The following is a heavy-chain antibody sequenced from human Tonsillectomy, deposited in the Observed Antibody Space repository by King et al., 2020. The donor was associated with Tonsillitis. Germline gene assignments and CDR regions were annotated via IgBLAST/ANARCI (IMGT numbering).Heavy chain of an antibody. J-gene: IGHJ5*02. CDR1: GFTFSHYG. CDR3: ARQIGVVSWYH. Sequence: VQLVESGGGLVQPGGSLRLSCAASGFTFSHYGMHWVRLAPGKGLVWVSRTNIYGSITNYAVSVKGRFTISRDNAKSTLYLQMNSLRADDTAVYYCARQIGVVSWYHWGQGTLVTVSS. V-gene: IGHV3-74*01. CDR2: TNIYGSIT. D-gene: IGHD3-3*01.